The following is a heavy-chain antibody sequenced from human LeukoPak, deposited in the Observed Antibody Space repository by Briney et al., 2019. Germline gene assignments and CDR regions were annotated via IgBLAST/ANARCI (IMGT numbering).Heavy chain of an antibody. V-gene: IGHV4-59*01. Sequence: QPSETLSLTCTVSGGSISSYYWSWIRQPPGKGLEWIGYIYYSGSTNYNPSLKSRVTISVDTSKNQFSLKLSSATAADTAVYYCARGYAGAIDAFDIWGQGTMVTVSS. CDR1: GGSISSYY. J-gene: IGHJ3*02. CDR2: IYYSGST. D-gene: IGHD7-27*01. CDR3: ARGYAGAIDAFDI.